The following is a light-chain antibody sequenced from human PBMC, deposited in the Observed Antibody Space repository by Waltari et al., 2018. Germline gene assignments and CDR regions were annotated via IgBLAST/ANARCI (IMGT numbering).Light chain of an antibody. CDR2: GAS. Sequence: EIVLTQSPGTLSLSPGERAILSCRASQSVSRTLAWYQQKPGQAPRLLIYGASSRATGIPDRFSGSGSGTDFSLTISRLEPEDFAVYYCQHYVRLPATFDQGP. V-gene: IGKV3-20*01. J-gene: IGKJ1*01. CDR1: QSVSRT. CDR3: QHYVRLPAT.